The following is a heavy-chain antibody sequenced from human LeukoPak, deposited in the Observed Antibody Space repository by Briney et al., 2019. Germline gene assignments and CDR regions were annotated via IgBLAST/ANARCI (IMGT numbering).Heavy chain of an antibody. J-gene: IGHJ3*02. D-gene: IGHD6-13*01. CDR3: ARDGSSWYRDAFDI. V-gene: IGHV4-4*07. CDR2: FYTSGST. Sequence: SETLSLTCTVSGGSIRSHYWSWIRQPAGKGLEWIGRFYTSGSTNYNPSLKSRVTMSVDTSKNQFSLKLRSVTAADTAVYYCARDGSSWYRDAFDIWGQGTMVTVSS. CDR1: GGSIRSHY.